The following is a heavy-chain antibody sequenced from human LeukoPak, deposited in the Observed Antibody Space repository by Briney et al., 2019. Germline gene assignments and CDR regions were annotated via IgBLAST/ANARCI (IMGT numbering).Heavy chain of an antibody. V-gene: IGHV3-21*01. CDR1: GFTFSSYS. Sequence: GGSLRLSCAASGFTFSSYSMNWVRQAPGKGLEWVSSISSSSSYIYYADSVKGRFTISRDNAKNSLYLQMNSLRAEVTAVYYCASLYSSSWYVSDYWGQGTLVTVSS. CDR3: ASLYSSSWYVSDY. J-gene: IGHJ4*02. D-gene: IGHD6-13*01. CDR2: ISSSSSYI.